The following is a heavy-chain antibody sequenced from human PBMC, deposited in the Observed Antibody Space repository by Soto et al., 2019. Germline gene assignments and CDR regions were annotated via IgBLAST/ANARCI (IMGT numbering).Heavy chain of an antibody. J-gene: IGHJ4*02. CDR2: IKQDGSEK. Sequence: PSETLSLSCAASGFTFSSYWMSWVRQAPGKGLEWVANIKQDGSEKYYVDSVKGRFTISRDNAKNSLYLQMNSLRAEDTAVYYCAREFEYSSSRTTDYWGQGTLVTVSS. CDR1: GFTFSSYW. D-gene: IGHD6-6*01. V-gene: IGHV3-7*03. CDR3: AREFEYSSSRTTDY.